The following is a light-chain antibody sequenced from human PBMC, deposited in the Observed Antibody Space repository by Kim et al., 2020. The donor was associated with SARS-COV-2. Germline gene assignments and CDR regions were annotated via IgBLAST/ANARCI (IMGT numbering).Light chain of an antibody. CDR2: GAS. J-gene: IGKJ4*01. CDR1: QSVTSN. Sequence: EILMTQSPATLSVSPGERATLSCRASQSVTSNLGWYLLKPGQAPRLLIYGASTRATGIPTRFSASGSGTEFTFTISSLQSEDFAVYYCQQYNNWPLAFGGGTKVDIK. V-gene: IGKV3-15*01. CDR3: QQYNNWPLA.